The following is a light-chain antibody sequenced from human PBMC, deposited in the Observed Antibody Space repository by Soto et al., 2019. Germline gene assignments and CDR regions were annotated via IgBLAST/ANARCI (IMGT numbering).Light chain of an antibody. CDR1: QSVLYSSNNKNY. CDR3: QQYYSTPPT. Sequence: DIVMTQFPDSLAVSLGERATINCNSSQSVLYSSNNKNYLAWYQQKPGQPPKLLIYWASTRESGVPDRFSGSGSGTDFTLTISSLQAEDVAVYYCQQYYSTPPTFGGGTKVDI. J-gene: IGKJ4*01. V-gene: IGKV4-1*01. CDR2: WAS.